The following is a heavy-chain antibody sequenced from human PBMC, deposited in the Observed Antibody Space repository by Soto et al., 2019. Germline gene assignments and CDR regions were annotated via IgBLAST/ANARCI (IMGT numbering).Heavy chain of an antibody. J-gene: IGHJ4*02. CDR1: GGSISGHS. Sequence: SETLSLTCTVSGGSISGHSWIWIRQPAGRGLEWIGHIYPSGSTSYNPSLRSRVTMSLDTSNNQIFLNLTSVTAADTAVFYCVRGRSYSVYDIWGPGTLVTVYS. D-gene: IGHD5-12*01. CDR3: VRGRSYSVYDI. V-gene: IGHV4-4*07. CDR2: IYPSGST.